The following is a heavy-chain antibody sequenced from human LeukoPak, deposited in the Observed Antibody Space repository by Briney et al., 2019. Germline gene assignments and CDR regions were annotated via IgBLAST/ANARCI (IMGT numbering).Heavy chain of an antibody. J-gene: IGHJ4*02. CDR1: GFTFSSYE. Sequence: GGSLRLSCAASGFTFSSYEMNWVRQAPGKGLEWVSYISSSGSTIYYADSVKGRFTISRDNAKNSLYLQMNSLRAEDTAVYYCARTRLDYDILTGYYTKSGSDYWGQGTLVTVSS. CDR3: ARTRLDYDILTGYYTKSGSDY. CDR2: ISSSGSTI. D-gene: IGHD3-9*01. V-gene: IGHV3-48*03.